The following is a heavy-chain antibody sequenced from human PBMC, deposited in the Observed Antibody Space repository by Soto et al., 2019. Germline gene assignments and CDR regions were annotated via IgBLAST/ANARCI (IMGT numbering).Heavy chain of an antibody. CDR2: IHYSGATSFFP. Sequence: SETLSLTCTVSGGSMRNCFRTWIRQPPGKGLEWIGYIHYSGATSFFPSYNPSLRSRVTISEDTSKNQFSLKLLSVTTADTAVYFCADGEASSRNSAPYYFDFWGQGTLVTVSS. V-gene: IGHV4-59*01. CDR3: ADGEASSRNSAPYYFDF. CDR1: GGSMRNCF. D-gene: IGHD6-13*01. J-gene: IGHJ4*02.